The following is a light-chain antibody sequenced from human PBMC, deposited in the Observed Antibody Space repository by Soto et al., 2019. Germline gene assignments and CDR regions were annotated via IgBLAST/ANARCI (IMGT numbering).Light chain of an antibody. CDR1: SSDVGGYNY. CDR2: EVS. Sequence: QSALTQPASVSGSPGQSITISCTGTSSDVGGYNYVSWYQKHPGKAPKVMIYEVSHRPSGVSDRFSGSKSGNTASLTISGLQAGDEADYYCSSYTISSTLVVFGGGTKLTVL. J-gene: IGLJ2*01. V-gene: IGLV2-14*01. CDR3: SSYTISSTLVV.